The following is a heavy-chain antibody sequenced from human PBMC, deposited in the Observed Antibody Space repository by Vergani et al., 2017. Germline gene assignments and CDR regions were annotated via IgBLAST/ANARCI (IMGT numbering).Heavy chain of an antibody. V-gene: IGHV3-21*01. CDR3: ARVDRITGTPDDAFVF. D-gene: IGHD1-20*01. J-gene: IGHJ3*01. CDR1: GFTFSSYS. Sequence: EVQLVESGGGLVKPGGSLRLSCAASGFTFSSYSMNWVRQAPGKGLEWASSISSSSSYIYYADSVKGRFTIPRDNAKYTQYLQMNSLRAEDTAVYYCARVDRITGTPDDAFVFWGQGTMVTVSS. CDR2: ISSSSSYI.